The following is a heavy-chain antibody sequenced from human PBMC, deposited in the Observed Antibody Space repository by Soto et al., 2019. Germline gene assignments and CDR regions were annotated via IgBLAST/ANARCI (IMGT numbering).Heavy chain of an antibody. CDR2: IIPIFGTA. J-gene: IGHJ6*02. D-gene: IGHD4-17*01. CDR1: GGTFSSYA. V-gene: IGHV1-69*06. Sequence: QVQLVQSGAEVKKPGSSVKVSCKASGGTFSSYAISWVRQAPGQGLEWMGGIIPIFGTANYAQKFQGRVSITADKSTSTAHRQLSSLRSEDTAVYYCARTGRVTSCYYYCGMDVWGQGTTVTVSS. CDR3: ARTGRVTSCYYYCGMDV.